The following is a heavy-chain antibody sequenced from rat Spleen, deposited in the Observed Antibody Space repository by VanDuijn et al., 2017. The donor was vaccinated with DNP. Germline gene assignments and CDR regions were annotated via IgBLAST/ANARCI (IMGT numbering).Heavy chain of an antibody. CDR3: TRGPIYYQTSYIPDY. CDR1: GFTFSDYY. D-gene: IGHD1-2*01. J-gene: IGHJ2*01. Sequence: EVLLVESDGGLVQPGRSLKLSCAVSGFTFSDYYMAWVRQAPAKGLEWVATISYNGGTPYYRDSVKGRFTISRDNAQNTLYLQMNSLRSEDTATYYCTRGPIYYQTSYIPDYWGQGVMVTVSS. V-gene: IGHV5-7*01. CDR2: ISYNGGTP.